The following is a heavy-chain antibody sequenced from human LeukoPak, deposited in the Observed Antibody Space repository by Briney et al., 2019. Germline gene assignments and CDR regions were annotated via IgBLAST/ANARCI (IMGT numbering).Heavy chain of an antibody. D-gene: IGHD3-10*01. Sequence: GGSLRLSCVASGFTFSSYAMSWVRQAPGKGLEWVSSISGSGGSTYYADSVKGRFTISRDNSKNTLYLQMNSLRAEDTAVYYCAKQNYYGSGSYLFDYWGQGTLVTVSS. CDR3: AKQNYYGSGSYLFDY. CDR2: ISGSGGST. CDR1: GFTFSSYA. J-gene: IGHJ4*02. V-gene: IGHV3-23*01.